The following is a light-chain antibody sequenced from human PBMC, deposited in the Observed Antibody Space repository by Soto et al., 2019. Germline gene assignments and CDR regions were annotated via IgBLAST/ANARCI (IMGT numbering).Light chain of an antibody. CDR1: QSVSSY. CDR2: DAS. J-gene: IGKJ1*01. CDR3: QQRSNWPWT. Sequence: ENFLTQSPAPPSLSPGERATLSRRASQSVSSYLAWYQQKPGQAPRLLIYDASNRATGIPARFSGSGSGTDFTLTISSLEPEDFAVYYCQQRSNWPWTFGQGTKVDIK. V-gene: IGKV3-11*01.